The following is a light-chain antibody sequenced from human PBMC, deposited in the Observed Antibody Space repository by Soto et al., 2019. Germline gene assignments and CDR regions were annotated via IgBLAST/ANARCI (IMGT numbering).Light chain of an antibody. Sequence: EIVLTQSPGTLSVSPGERATLSCRASQSVSSDLAWYQQKPGQAPRLLIYGASTRAIGIPARFSGSGSGTEFTLIISSLQSEDFAVYSCQQYNKWPPITFGQGTRLEIK. J-gene: IGKJ5*01. CDR1: QSVSSD. CDR3: QQYNKWPPIT. V-gene: IGKV3-15*01. CDR2: GAS.